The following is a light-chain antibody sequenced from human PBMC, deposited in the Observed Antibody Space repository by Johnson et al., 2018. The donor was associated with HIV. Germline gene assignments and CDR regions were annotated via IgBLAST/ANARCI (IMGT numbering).Light chain of an antibody. CDR3: GTWDSSLYAYV. V-gene: IGLV1-51*02. CDR2: ENN. Sequence: HSVLTQPPSVSAAPGQKVTISCSGSSSNIGNSYISWYQQLPGTAPKLLIYENNKRPSGIPDRFSGSKSGTSATLGITGLQTGDEADYYCGTWDSSLYAYVFGTGTKVTAL. J-gene: IGLJ1*01. CDR1: SSNIGNSY.